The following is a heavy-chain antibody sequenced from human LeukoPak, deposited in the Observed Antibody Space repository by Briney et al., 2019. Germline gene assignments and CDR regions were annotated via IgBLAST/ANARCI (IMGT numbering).Heavy chain of an antibody. CDR2: ISAYNGNT. J-gene: IGHJ4*02. D-gene: IGHD3-22*01. Sequence: ASVKVSCKASGYTFTSYGISWVRQAPGQGLEWMGWISAYNGNTNYAQKLQGRVTMTTDTSTSTAYMELGSLRSDDTAVYYCARGFPPRRNYDSSGYYSYYFDHWGQGTLVTVSS. V-gene: IGHV1-18*01. CDR1: GYTFTSYG. CDR3: ARGFPPRRNYDSSGYYSYYFDH.